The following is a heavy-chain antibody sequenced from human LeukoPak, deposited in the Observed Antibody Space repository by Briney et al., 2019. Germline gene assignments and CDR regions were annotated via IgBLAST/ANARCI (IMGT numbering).Heavy chain of an antibody. Sequence: PSETLSLTCSVSGASVTSHSWSWIRQPPGKQLESIGMIYNSVTTNYRPSLKSRVTISVDASKNQLSLELSSVTAADTAVYYCARGGASSHWFGSWGQRALVSVSS. D-gene: IGHD6-13*01. CDR1: GASVTSHS. CDR2: IYNSVTT. J-gene: IGHJ5*01. CDR3: ARGGASSHWFGS. V-gene: IGHV4-59*02.